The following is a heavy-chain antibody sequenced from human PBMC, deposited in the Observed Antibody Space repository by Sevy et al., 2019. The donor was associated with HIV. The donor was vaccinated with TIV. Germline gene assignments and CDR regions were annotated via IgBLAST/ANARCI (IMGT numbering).Heavy chain of an antibody. CDR3: AREGHSSGRAGIFNI. CDR2: NSFDGTTN. V-gene: IGHV3-30*04. J-gene: IGHJ3*02. Sequence: GGSLRLSCVVSEFIFRASVMHWVRQAPGKGLEWVALNSFDGTTNFNGDSMKGRFTVSRDNSKNTLYLQMNSLRDDDTALYHCAREGHSSGRAGIFNIWGPGTMVTVSS. CDR1: EFIFRASV. D-gene: IGHD3-22*01.